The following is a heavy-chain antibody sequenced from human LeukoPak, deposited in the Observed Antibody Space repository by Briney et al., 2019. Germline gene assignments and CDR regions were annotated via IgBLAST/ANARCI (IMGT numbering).Heavy chain of an antibody. CDR1: GYTFTAYY. V-gene: IGHV1-2*02. Sequence: ASVKVSCKASGYTFTAYYIHWLRQAPGQGLEWMGWINPNSGATKYAQKFQDRVTVARDTSVGTAYMELPGLRSDDTAVYYCASLKNYYDSSGYLVTDAFDIWGQGSMVTVSS. CDR3: ASLKNYYDSSGYLVTDAFDI. D-gene: IGHD3-22*01. CDR2: INPNSGAT. J-gene: IGHJ3*02.